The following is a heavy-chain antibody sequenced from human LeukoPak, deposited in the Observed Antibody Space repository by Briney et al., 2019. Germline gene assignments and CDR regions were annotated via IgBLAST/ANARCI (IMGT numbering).Heavy chain of an antibody. D-gene: IGHD6-13*01. V-gene: IGHV3-30*14. J-gene: IGHJ6*02. Sequence: AGRSLRLSCAASGFTFSSYAMHWVRQAPGKGLEWVAVISYDGSNKYYADSVKGRFTISRDNSKNTLYLQMNSLRAEDTAVYYCARDRFVPSAADQGYYYYGMDVWGRGTTVTVSS. CDR2: ISYDGSNK. CDR1: GFTFSSYA. CDR3: ARDRFVPSAADQGYYYYGMDV.